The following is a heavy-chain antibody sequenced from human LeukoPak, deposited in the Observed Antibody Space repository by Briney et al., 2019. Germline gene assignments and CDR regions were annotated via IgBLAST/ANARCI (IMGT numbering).Heavy chain of an antibody. J-gene: IGHJ6*03. D-gene: IGHD3-10*01. CDR3: ARGRITMVRGATPYYMDV. V-gene: IGHV1-8*02. Sequence: ASVKVSCKASGYTFTSYGISWVRQAPGQGLEWMGWMNPNSGNTGYAQKFQGRVTMTRNTSISTAYMELSSLRSEDTAVYYCARGRITMVRGATPYYMDVWGKGTTVTISS. CDR1: GYTFTSYG. CDR2: MNPNSGNT.